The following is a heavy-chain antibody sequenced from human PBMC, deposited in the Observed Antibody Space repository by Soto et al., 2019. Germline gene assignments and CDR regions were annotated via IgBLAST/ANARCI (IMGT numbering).Heavy chain of an antibody. V-gene: IGHV1-69*06. Sequence: QVQLVQSGAEVKKPGSSVKVSCKASGGTFSNYAISWVRQAPGQGLEWMGGIIPIFGTANYAQKFQGRVTITADKSTSTAYMELSSLRSEDTAVYYCARGSSGYYPSYYYGMDVWGQGTTVTVSS. CDR3: ARGSSGYYPSYYYGMDV. D-gene: IGHD3-22*01. CDR2: IIPIFGTA. J-gene: IGHJ6*02. CDR1: GGTFSNYA.